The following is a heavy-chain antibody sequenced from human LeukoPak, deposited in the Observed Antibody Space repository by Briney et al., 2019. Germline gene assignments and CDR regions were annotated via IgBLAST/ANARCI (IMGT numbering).Heavy chain of an antibody. CDR1: GFNVSSNS. Sequence: GGSLRLSCTVSGFNVSSNSMSWVRQAPGKGLEWVSFIYSDNTHYSDSVKGRFTISRDNSKNTLYLQMNSLRAEDTAVYYCARRAGAYSHPYDFWGQGTLVTVSS. CDR3: ARRAGAYSHPYDF. CDR2: IYSDNT. D-gene: IGHD4/OR15-4a*01. J-gene: IGHJ4*02. V-gene: IGHV3-53*01.